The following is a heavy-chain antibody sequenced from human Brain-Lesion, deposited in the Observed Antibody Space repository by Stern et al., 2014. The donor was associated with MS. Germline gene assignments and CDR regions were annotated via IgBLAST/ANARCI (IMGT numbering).Heavy chain of an antibody. Sequence: VQLEESGAEVKKPGASVKVSCKTSGYIFTGYYIHWVRQAPGQGLEWMGWINPNTGGTKYAQKFQGRVTMSRDTSISTAYVELSSLTSDDTAVYYCARDQRGITIFGVVTDYYSLGMDVWGQGTTVTVSS. CDR1: GYIFTGYY. V-gene: IGHV1-2*02. CDR3: ARDQRGITIFGVVTDYYSLGMDV. CDR2: INPNTGGT. J-gene: IGHJ6*02. D-gene: IGHD3-3*01.